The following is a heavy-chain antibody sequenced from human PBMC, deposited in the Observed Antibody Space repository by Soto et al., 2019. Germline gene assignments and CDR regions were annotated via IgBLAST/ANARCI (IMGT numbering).Heavy chain of an antibody. D-gene: IGHD3-10*01. CDR3: ASQLLLWFGELFSVTGTADGMDV. CDR1: GGSISSSSYY. Sequence: PSETLSLTCTVCGGSISSSSYYWGWIRQPPXKGLEWIGSIYYSGSTYYNPSLKSRVTISVDTSKNQFSLKLSSVTAADTAVYYCASQLLLWFGELFSVTGTADGMDVWGQGTTVTVSS. J-gene: IGHJ6*02. CDR2: IYYSGST. V-gene: IGHV4-39*01.